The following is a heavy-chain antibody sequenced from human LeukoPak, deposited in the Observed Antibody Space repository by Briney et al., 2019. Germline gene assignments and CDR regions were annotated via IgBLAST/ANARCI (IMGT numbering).Heavy chain of an antibody. J-gene: IGHJ4*02. CDR2: IIPIFGTA. CDR3: AILGRSTRVIDY. D-gene: IGHD3-10*01. Sequence: SVKVSCKASGYTFTSYGISWVRQAPGQGLEWMGGIIPIFGTANYAQKFQGRVTITTDESTSTAYMELRSLRSDDTAVYYCAILGRSTRVIDYWGQGTLVTVSS. V-gene: IGHV1-69*05. CDR1: GYTFTSYG.